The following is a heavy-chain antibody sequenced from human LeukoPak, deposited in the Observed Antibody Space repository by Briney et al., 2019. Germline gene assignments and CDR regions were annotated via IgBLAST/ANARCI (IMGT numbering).Heavy chain of an antibody. CDR3: ARDPSRSGSYRFDS. CDR1: GFSFSYYA. D-gene: IGHD1-26*01. CDR2: ISYDATNK. J-gene: IGHJ4*02. V-gene: IGHV3-30-3*01. Sequence: PGGSLRLSCAASGFSFSYYAMHWVRQAPGKGLEWVAVISYDATNKYYAESVKGRFTVSRDNSKSTLDLQMNSLRVEDTAVYYCARDPSRSGSYRFDSWGQGILVTVSS.